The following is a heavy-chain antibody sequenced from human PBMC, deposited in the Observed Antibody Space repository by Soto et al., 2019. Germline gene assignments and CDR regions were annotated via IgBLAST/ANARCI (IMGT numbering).Heavy chain of an antibody. Sequence: EVQLLESGGGLVQPGGSLRLSCAASGFTFSSYVMSWVRQAPGKGLEWVSAISGSGGSTYYADSVKGRFTISRDNSKNTLYLQMNSLRAEDTAVYYCAKVPGDLYSGSYYGMDVWGQGTTVTVSS. CDR2: ISGSGGST. D-gene: IGHD1-26*01. J-gene: IGHJ6*02. CDR3: AKVPGDLYSGSYYGMDV. CDR1: GFTFSSYV. V-gene: IGHV3-23*01.